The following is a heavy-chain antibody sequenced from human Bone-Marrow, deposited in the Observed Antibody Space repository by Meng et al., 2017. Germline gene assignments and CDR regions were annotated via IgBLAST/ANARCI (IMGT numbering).Heavy chain of an antibody. CDR3: AREEWGTGPVYI. Sequence: GESLKISCAASGFTFSSYAMHWVRQAPGKGLEWVAVISYDGSNKYYADSVKGRFTISRDNSKNTLYLQMNSLRAEDTAVYYCAREEWGTGPVYIWGQGTMVTVSS. V-gene: IGHV3-30-3*01. D-gene: IGHD1-14*01. CDR1: GFTFSSYA. J-gene: IGHJ3*02. CDR2: ISYDGSNK.